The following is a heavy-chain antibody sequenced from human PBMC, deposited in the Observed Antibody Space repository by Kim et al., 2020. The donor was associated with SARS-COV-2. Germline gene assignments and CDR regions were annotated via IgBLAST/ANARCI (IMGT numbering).Heavy chain of an antibody. J-gene: IGHJ6*01. CDR3: ARERGRLLWFGELLSSYG. CDR1: GGSFSGYY. D-gene: IGHD3-10*01. V-gene: IGHV4-34*01. CDR2: INRSGST. Sequence: SETLSLTCAVYGGSFSGYYWSWIRQPPGKGLEWIGEINRSGSTNYNPSLKSRVTISVDTSKNQFSLKLSSVTAADTAVYYCARERGRLLWFGELLSSYG.